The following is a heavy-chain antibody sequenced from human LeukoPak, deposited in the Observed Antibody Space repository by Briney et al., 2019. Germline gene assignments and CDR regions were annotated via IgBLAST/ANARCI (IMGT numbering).Heavy chain of an antibody. CDR3: ARALEIFGVFDY. D-gene: IGHD3-3*01. CDR2: IYYSGST. V-gene: IGHV4-39*07. CDR1: GGSISTSSYY. Sequence: SETLSLTCTVSGGSISTSSYYWGWIRQPPGKGLEWIGNIYYSGSTNYNPSLKSRVTISVDTSKNQFSLKLSSVTAADTAVYYCARALEIFGVFDYWGQGTLVTVSS. J-gene: IGHJ4*02.